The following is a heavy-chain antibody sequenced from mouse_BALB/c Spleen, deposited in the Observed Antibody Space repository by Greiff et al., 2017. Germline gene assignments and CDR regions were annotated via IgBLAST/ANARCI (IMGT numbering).Heavy chain of an antibody. CDR3: ARRGPYDYSEAMDY. V-gene: IGHV5-17*02. Sequence: EVKLVESGGGLVQPGGSRKLSCAASGFTFSSFGMHWVRQAPEKGLEWVAYISSGSSTIYYADTVKGRFTISRDNPKNTLFLQMTSLRSEDTAMYYCARRGPYDYSEAMDYWGQGTSVTVSS. CDR2: ISSGSSTI. CDR1: GFTFSSFG. D-gene: IGHD2-4*01. J-gene: IGHJ4*01.